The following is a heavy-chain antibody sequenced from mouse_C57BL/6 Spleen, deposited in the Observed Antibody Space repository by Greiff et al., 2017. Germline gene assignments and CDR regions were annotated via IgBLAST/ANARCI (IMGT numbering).Heavy chain of an antibody. CDR3: ARDGGLGPLAY. CDR1: GFTFSSYA. V-gene: IGHV5-4*01. D-gene: IGHD4-1*01. J-gene: IGHJ3*01. Sequence: EVKLVESGGGLVKPGGSLKLSCAASGFTFSSYAMSWVRQTPEKRLEWVATISDGGSYTYYPDNVKGRFTISRDNAKNNLYLQMSHLKSEDTAMYYCARDGGLGPLAYWGQGTLVTVSA. CDR2: ISDGGSYT.